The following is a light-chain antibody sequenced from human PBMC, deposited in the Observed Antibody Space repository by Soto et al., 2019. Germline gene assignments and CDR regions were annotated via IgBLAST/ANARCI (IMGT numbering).Light chain of an antibody. CDR3: QQRQQWRPLT. Sequence: EVVLTQSPATLSLSPGERATLSCRASQSVSRYLAWYQQKPGQAPRLLISDASNRATGIPARFSASRYGTAFTITIRSLEPEDFAVYYCQQRQQWRPLTFGGGTKVEMK. V-gene: IGKV3-11*01. CDR1: QSVSRY. J-gene: IGKJ4*01. CDR2: DAS.